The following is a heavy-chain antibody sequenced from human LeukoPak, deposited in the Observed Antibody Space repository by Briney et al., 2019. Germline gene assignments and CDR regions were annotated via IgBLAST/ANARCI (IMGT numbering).Heavy chain of an antibody. J-gene: IGHJ6*04. Sequence: ASETLSLTCTVSGGSISSYYWSWIRQPPGKGLEWIGYIYYSGSTNYNPSLKSRVTISVDTSKNQFSLKLSSVTAADTAVYYCARGVVVPAAILPGYYGMDVWGKGTTVTVSP. D-gene: IGHD2-2*01. CDR3: ARGVVVPAAILPGYYGMDV. V-gene: IGHV4-59*01. CDR1: GGSISSYY. CDR2: IYYSGST.